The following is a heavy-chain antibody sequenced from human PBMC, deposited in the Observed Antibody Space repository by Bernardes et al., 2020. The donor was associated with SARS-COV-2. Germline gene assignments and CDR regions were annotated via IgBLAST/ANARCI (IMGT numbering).Heavy chain of an antibody. CDR1: GGSINSAGYH. CDR3: ARDNLNSALDY. J-gene: IGHJ4*02. V-gene: IGHV4-31*03. D-gene: IGHD6-13*01. Sequence: SETLSLTCTVSGGSINSAGYHWSWIRQVPGKGLEWIGYIYSTGTTKTDPALESRVSMSVDTSKNLFSLKLRSVTAADTAVYFCARDNLNSALDYWGQGILVTVSS. CDR2: IYSTGTT.